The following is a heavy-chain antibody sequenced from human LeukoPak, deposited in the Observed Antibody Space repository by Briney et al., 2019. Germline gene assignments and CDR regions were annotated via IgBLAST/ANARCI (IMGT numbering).Heavy chain of an antibody. V-gene: IGHV3-23*01. CDR3: AKASWVSTADAVL. D-gene: IGHD3-16*01. CDR1: GFTFSSYA. J-gene: IGHJ4*02. Sequence: PGGSLRLSCVASGFTFSSYAMSWVRETPARGLEWVSSLRGSGDAFYADSVKGRFTLSRDESRNTVYLQLNKLRVEDTAIYYCAKASWVSTADAVLWGQGTVVTVSS. CDR2: LRGSGDA.